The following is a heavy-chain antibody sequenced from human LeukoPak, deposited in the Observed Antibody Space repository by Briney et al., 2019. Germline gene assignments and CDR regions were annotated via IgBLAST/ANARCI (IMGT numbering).Heavy chain of an antibody. CDR3: ARGDDFWSGYFRKSYAFDI. D-gene: IGHD3-3*01. J-gene: IGHJ3*02. V-gene: IGHV4-59*01. CDR2: IYYSGST. Sequence: SETLSLTCTVSGGSISSYYWSWIRQPPGKGLEWIGYIYYSGSTNYNPSLKSRVTISVDTSKNQFSLKLSSVTAADTAVYYCARGDDFWSGYFRKSYAFDIWGQGAMVTVSS. CDR1: GGSISSYY.